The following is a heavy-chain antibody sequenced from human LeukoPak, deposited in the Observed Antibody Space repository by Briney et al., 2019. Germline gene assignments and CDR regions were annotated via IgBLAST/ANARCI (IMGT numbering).Heavy chain of an antibody. CDR2: ISDSGGST. Sequence: GGSLRLSCAASGFTFSSYAMSWVRQAPGKGLEWVSAISDSGGSTYYADSVKGRFTISRDNSKNTLYLQMNSLGAEDTAVYYCAKGQQWPARVPFDYWGQGTLVTVSS. V-gene: IGHV3-23*01. D-gene: IGHD6-19*01. J-gene: IGHJ4*02. CDR3: AKGQQWPARVPFDY. CDR1: GFTFSSYA.